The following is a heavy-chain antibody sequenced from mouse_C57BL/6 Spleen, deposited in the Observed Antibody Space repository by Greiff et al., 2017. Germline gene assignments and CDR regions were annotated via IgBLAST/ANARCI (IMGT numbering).Heavy chain of an antibody. J-gene: IGHJ2*01. CDR3: AIYDDYLDD. V-gene: IGHV3-6*01. CDR1: GYSITSGYY. Sequence: EVKLMESGPGLVKPSQSLSLTCSVTGYSITSGYYWNWIRQCPGNKLEWMGYIRYDGSNNYNPSLKKRTSITRDTSNNQFFLKLNSVTTKDTATYYCAIYDDYLDDWGQGTTLTVSS. D-gene: IGHD2-4*01. CDR2: IRYDGSN.